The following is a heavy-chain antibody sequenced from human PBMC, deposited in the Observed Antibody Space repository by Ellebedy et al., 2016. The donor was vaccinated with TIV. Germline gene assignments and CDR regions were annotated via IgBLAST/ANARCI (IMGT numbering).Heavy chain of an antibody. V-gene: IGHV4-59*01. D-gene: IGHD4-11*01. Sequence: SETLSLXCSVSGGSIDSYYWSWIRQPPGRGLEYIGYINYSGHTNFNPSLKSRVTLSVDLSKNQFSLRLTSVTAADTAVYYCAREDSNYSDRYYYYGLDVWGQGTTVTVSS. CDR2: INYSGHT. CDR3: AREDSNYSDRYYYYGLDV. J-gene: IGHJ6*02. CDR1: GGSIDSYY.